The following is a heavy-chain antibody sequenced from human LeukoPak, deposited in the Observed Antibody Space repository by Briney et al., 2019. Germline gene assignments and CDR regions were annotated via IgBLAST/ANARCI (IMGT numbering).Heavy chain of an antibody. Sequence: GGSLRLSCAASGFTFSSYEMNWVRQAPGKGLEWVSYISSSGSTIYYADSVKGRFTISRDNAKNSLYLQMNSLRAEDTAVYYCARGNDFWSGYYSYYFDYWGQGTLVTVSS. V-gene: IGHV3-48*03. D-gene: IGHD3-3*01. J-gene: IGHJ4*02. CDR1: GFTFSSYE. CDR2: ISSSGSTI. CDR3: ARGNDFWSGYYSYYFDY.